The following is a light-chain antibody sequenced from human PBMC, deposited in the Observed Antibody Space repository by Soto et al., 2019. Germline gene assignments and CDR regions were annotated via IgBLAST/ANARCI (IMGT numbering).Light chain of an antibody. J-gene: IGLJ1*01. CDR1: SSDVGGYNY. CDR2: EVN. CDR3: TSYRSSSTLDV. V-gene: IGLV2-14*01. Sequence: QSALTQPASVSGSPGQSITISCTGTSSDVGGYNYVSWYQQYPGKAPKLIIYEVNKRPSGVSNRFYGSKSGNTASLTISGLQADDECDYYCTSYRSSSTLDVFGTGTKVTV.